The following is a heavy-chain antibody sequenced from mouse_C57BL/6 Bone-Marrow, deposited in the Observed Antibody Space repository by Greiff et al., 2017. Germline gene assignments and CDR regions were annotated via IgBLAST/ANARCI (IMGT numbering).Heavy chain of an antibody. D-gene: IGHD1-1*01. J-gene: IGHJ2*01. CDR1: GFTFSSYG. CDR2: ISSCGSYT. V-gene: IGHV5-6*01. Sequence: EVQGVESGGDLVKPGGSLKLSCAASGFTFSSYGMSWVRQTPDKRLEWVATISSCGSYTYYPDSVKGRFTISRDNAKNTLYLQMSSLKSEDTAMYYCASHYYGSSYNWGQGTTLTVSS. CDR3: ASHYYGSSYN.